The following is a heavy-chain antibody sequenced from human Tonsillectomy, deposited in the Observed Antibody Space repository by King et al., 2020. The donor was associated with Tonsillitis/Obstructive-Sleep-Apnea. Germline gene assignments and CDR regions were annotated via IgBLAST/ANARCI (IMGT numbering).Heavy chain of an antibody. CDR2: IYYSGTT. D-gene: IGHD1-1*01. CDR3: ARHYPERRNYYYYYMDV. Sequence: QLQESGPGLVKPSETLSLTCTVSGDSISSSSYYWGWIRQPPGKGLEWIGTIYYSGTTYYNPSLESRVTISVDTSKNQFSLTVSSVTATDTAVYYCARHYPERRNYYYYYMDVWGQGTTVTVSS. CDR1: GDSISSSSYY. J-gene: IGHJ6*03. V-gene: IGHV4-39*01.